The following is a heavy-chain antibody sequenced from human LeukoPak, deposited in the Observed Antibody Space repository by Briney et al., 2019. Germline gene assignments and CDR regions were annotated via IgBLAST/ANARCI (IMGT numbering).Heavy chain of an antibody. CDR2: ISSSSSYI. Sequence: SGGSLRLSCAASGFTFSSYSMNWVRQAPGKGLEWVSSISSSSSYIYYADSVKGRFTISRDNAKNSLYLQMNSLRAEDTAVYYCASIVDSSGYYYFGDVWGQGTTVTVSS. J-gene: IGHJ6*02. CDR1: GFTFSSYS. D-gene: IGHD3-22*01. CDR3: ASIVDSSGYYYFGDV. V-gene: IGHV3-21*01.